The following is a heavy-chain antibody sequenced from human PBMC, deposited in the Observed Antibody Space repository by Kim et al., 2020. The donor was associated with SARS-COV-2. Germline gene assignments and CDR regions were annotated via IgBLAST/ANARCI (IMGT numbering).Heavy chain of an antibody. D-gene: IGHD3-10*02. J-gene: IGHJ4*02. Sequence: ADSAKGRLTISRDNAKNSLYLQMNSLRAEDTAVYYCASGLGSGSTYYFDYWGQGTLVTVSS. CDR3: ASGLGSGSTYYFDY. V-gene: IGHV3-21*01.